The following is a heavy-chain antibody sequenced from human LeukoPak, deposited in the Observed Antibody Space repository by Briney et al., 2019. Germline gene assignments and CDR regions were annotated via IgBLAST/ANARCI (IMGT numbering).Heavy chain of an antibody. CDR3: ARGESHYYMDV. CDR1: GFTFSTYA. J-gene: IGHJ6*03. D-gene: IGHD3-10*01. CDR2: MSGSGGRT. V-gene: IGHV3-23*01. Sequence: GGSLRLSCGAPGFTFSTYAMSWVRQAPGKGLEWVSGMSGSGGRTHYADSVKGRFTISRDNSKNTLHLQMNSLRAEDTAVYYCARGESHYYMDVWGKGTTVTVSS.